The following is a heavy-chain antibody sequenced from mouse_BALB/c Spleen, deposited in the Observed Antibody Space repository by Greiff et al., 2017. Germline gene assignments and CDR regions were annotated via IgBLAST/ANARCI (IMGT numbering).Heavy chain of an antibody. CDR2: IWAGGST. D-gene: IGHD2-1*01. J-gene: IGHJ4*01. Sequence: QDQLQQSGPGLVAPSQSLSITCTVSGFSLTSYGVHWVRQPPGKGLEWLGVIWAGGSTNYNSALMSRLSISKDNSKSQVFLKMNSLQTDDTAMYYCARGGYGNYPYAMDYWGQGTSVTVSS. V-gene: IGHV2-9*02. CDR3: ARGGYGNYPYAMDY. CDR1: GFSLTSYG.